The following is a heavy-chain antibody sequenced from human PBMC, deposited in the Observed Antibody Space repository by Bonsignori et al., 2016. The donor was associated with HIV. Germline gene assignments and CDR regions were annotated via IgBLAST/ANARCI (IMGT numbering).Heavy chain of an antibody. CDR2: INPNSGGT. V-gene: IGHV1-2*02. D-gene: IGHD7-27*01. Sequence: ASVKVSCKASGYTFTGYYMHWVRQAPGQGLEWMGWINPNSGGTNYAQKFQGRVTMTRDTSISTAYMELSRLRSDDTAVYYCARDPDVEGDGTLTGDPGSRPLFDYWGQGTLVTVSS. J-gene: IGHJ4*02. CDR1: GYTFTGYY. CDR3: ARDPDVEGDGTLTGDPGSRPLFDY.